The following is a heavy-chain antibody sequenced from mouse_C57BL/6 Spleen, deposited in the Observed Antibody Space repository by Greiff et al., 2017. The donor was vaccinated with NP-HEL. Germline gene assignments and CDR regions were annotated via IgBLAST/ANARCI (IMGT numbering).Heavy chain of an antibody. Sequence: VQLQQSGAELVRPGASVKLSCTASGFNIKDDYMHWVKQRPEQGLEWIGWIDPENGDPDYASKFQGKATITADTSSNTAYLQLSSLKSEDTAVYYCTTFAWFAYWGQGTLVTVSA. CDR1: GFNIKDDY. J-gene: IGHJ3*01. CDR3: TTFAWFAY. V-gene: IGHV14-4*01. CDR2: IDPENGDP.